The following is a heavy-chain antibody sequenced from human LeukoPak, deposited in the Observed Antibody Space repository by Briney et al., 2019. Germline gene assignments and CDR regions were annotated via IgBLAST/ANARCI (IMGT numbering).Heavy chain of an antibody. D-gene: IGHD2-2*02. CDR3: ARSRYCSSTSCYNTRYGMDV. J-gene: IGHJ6*04. Sequence: ASVKVSCTASGYTFTSYYMHWVRQAPGQGLEWMGIINPSGGSTSYAQKFQGRVTMTRDTSTSTVYMELSSLRSEDTAVYYCARSRYCSSTSCYNTRYGMDVWGKGTTVTVSS. V-gene: IGHV1-46*01. CDR1: GYTFTSYY. CDR2: INPSGGST.